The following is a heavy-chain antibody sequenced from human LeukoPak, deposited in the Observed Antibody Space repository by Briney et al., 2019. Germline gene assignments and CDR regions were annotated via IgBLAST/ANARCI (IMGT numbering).Heavy chain of an antibody. Sequence: ASVKVSFKASGYSFSVYGISWVRQAPGQGLEWMGWISGNHGNTDYAQKLQGRVTMTTDTSTSTAYMELRSLRSDDTAVYYCARDYDHYGSGGNENRHWFDPWGQGTLVIVSS. V-gene: IGHV1-18*01. CDR2: ISGNHGNT. D-gene: IGHD3-10*01. CDR1: GYSFSVYG. CDR3: ARDYDHYGSGGNENRHWFDP. J-gene: IGHJ5*02.